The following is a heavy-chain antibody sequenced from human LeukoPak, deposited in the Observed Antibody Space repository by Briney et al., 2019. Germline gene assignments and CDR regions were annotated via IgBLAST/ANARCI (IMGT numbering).Heavy chain of an antibody. CDR1: GGTFSSYA. Sequence: VKVSFKAFGGTFSSYAISWVRQAPGQGLEWMGGIIPIFGTANYAQKFQGRVTITTDESTSTAYMELSSLRSEDTAVYYCARVKYSSSWIHYYYYMDVWGKGTTVTVSS. CDR2: IIPIFGTA. J-gene: IGHJ6*03. V-gene: IGHV1-69*05. CDR3: ARVKYSSSWIHYYYYMDV. D-gene: IGHD6-6*01.